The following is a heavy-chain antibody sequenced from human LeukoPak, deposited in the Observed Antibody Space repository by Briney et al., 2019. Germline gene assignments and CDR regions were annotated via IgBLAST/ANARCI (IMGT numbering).Heavy chain of an antibody. CDR1: GFTFDDYA. J-gene: IGHJ3*02. CDR3: AKATGTNANDAFDI. V-gene: IGHV3-9*01. Sequence: GGSLRLSCAASGFTFDDYAMHWVRQAPGEGLEWVSGISWNSGSIGYADSVKGRFTISRDNAKNSLYLQMNSLRAEDTALYYCAKATGTNANDAFDIWGQGTMVTVSS. CDR2: ISWNSGSI. D-gene: IGHD1-7*01.